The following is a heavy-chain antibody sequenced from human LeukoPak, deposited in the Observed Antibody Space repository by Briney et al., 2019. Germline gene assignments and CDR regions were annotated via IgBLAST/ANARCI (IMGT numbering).Heavy chain of an antibody. Sequence: GGSLRLSCAASGFTVSSNYMSWVRQAPGKGLEWVSVIYSGGSTYYADSVKGRSTVSRHNSKNTLYLQMNSLRAEDTAVYYCARVGYSSSWYGFFDYWGQGTLVTVSS. D-gene: IGHD6-13*01. V-gene: IGHV3-53*04. J-gene: IGHJ4*02. CDR1: GFTVSSNY. CDR3: ARVGYSSSWYGFFDY. CDR2: IYSGGST.